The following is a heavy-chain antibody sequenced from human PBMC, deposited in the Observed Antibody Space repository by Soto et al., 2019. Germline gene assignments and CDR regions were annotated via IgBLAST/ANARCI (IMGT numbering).Heavy chain of an antibody. CDR2: IKQDGSEK. D-gene: IGHD2-2*01. V-gene: IGHV3-7*01. CDR1: GFTFSSYW. CDR3: ARDVVTVVPAANDAFDI. J-gene: IGHJ3*02. Sequence: GGSLRLSCAASGFTFSSYWMSWVRLAPGKGLEWVANIKQDGSEKYYVDSVKGRFTISRDNAKNSLYLQMNSLRAEDTAVYYCARDVVTVVPAANDAFDIWGQGTMVTVSS.